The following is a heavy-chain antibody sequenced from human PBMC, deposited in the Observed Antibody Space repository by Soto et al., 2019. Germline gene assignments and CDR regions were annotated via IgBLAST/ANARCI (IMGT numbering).Heavy chain of an antibody. Sequence: QLQLQESGPGLVKPSETLSLTCTVSGGSISSSSYYWGWIRQPPGKGLEWIGSIYYSGSTYYNPSLKSRVTISVDTSKNQFSLKLSSVTAADTAVYYCASTRTIFGVVNNYWGQGTLVTVSS. J-gene: IGHJ4*02. CDR3: ASTRTIFGVVNNY. V-gene: IGHV4-39*01. D-gene: IGHD3-3*01. CDR1: GGSISSSSYY. CDR2: IYYSGST.